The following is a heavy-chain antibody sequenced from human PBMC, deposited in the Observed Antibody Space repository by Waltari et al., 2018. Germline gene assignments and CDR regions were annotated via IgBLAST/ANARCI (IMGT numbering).Heavy chain of an antibody. CDR1: GYSISSGYY. CDR2: IYHSGST. V-gene: IGHV4-38-2*01. Sequence: QVQLQESGPGLVKPSETLSLTCAVSGYSISSGYYWGWIRQPPGKGLEWIGSIYHSGSTYYNPSLKSRVTISVDTSKNQFSLKLSSVTAADTAVYYCARHYSSSWLGAFDIWGQGTMVTVSS. D-gene: IGHD6-13*01. CDR3: ARHYSSSWLGAFDI. J-gene: IGHJ3*02.